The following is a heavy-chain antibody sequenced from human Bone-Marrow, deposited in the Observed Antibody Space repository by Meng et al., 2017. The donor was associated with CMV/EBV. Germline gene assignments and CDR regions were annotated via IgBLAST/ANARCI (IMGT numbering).Heavy chain of an antibody. CDR2: INPSSGGT. V-gene: IGHV1-2*02. D-gene: IGHD2-2*01. CDR3: ARVLRSIVVVPAAPLGY. J-gene: IGHJ4*02. Sequence: YTFTGYYMHWVRQAPGQELEWMGWINPSSGGTNYAQKFQGRVTMTRDTSISTAYMELSRLRSDDTAVYYCARVLRSIVVVPAAPLGYWGQGTLVTVSS. CDR1: YTFTGYY.